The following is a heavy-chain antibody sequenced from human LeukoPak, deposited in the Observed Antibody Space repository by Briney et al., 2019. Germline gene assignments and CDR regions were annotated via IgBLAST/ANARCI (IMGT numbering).Heavy chain of an antibody. CDR3: ARLWGYCSSTSCYGASYFDS. CDR1: GGSINSYY. CDR2: IHYSGNT. D-gene: IGHD2-2*01. Sequence: SETLSLTYTVAGGSINSYYWSWIRQPPGKGLEWIGYIHYSGNTNYNPSLKSRVTISIDMYKKQFSLKLSSVTAADTAVYYCARLWGYCSSTSCYGASYFDSWGQGTLVTVSS. J-gene: IGHJ5*01. V-gene: IGHV4-59*01.